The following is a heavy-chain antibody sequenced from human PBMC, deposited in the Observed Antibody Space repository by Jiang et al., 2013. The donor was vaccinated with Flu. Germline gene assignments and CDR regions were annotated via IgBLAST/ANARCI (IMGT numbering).Heavy chain of an antibody. V-gene: IGHV3-7*03. CDR2: IKQDGSDK. CDR1: GFTFNLYW. D-gene: IGHD6-19*01. J-gene: IGHJ3*02. Sequence: RLSCAASGFTFNLYWMTWVRPGVQGRGLEWVANIKQDGSDKYYVDSVKGRFTISRDNAKNSLYLQMNSLRADDTAVYYCARQPQWLSYSFDIWGQGTMVTVSS. CDR3: ARQPQWLSYSFDI.